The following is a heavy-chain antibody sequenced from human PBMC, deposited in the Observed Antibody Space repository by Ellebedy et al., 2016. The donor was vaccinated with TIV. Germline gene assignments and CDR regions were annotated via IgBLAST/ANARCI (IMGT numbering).Heavy chain of an antibody. Sequence: SGPTLVKPTQTLTLTCTLSGLSRSTSGVGVGWLRQPPGKALEWLALIYWDDDKRYSPSLKGRLTITKDTAENQVVLTNTNMDPVDTATYYCAHTDTSLDFDYWGQGTLVTVSS. CDR2: IYWDDDK. V-gene: IGHV2-5*02. J-gene: IGHJ4*02. CDR3: AHTDTSLDFDY. CDR1: GLSRSTSGVG. D-gene: IGHD2-2*01.